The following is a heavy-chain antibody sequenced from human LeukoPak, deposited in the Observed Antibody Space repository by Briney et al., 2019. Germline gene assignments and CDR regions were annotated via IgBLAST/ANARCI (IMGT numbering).Heavy chain of an antibody. CDR1: GYSISSGYY. Sequence: SETLSLTCTVSGYSISSGYYWGWIRQPPGKGLEWIGSIYHSGSTYYNPSLKSRVTISVDTSKNQFSLKLSSVTAADTAVYYCARDREGTMMSFDYWGQGTLVTVSS. CDR3: ARDREGTMMSFDY. D-gene: IGHD3-22*01. V-gene: IGHV4-38-2*02. CDR2: IYHSGST. J-gene: IGHJ4*02.